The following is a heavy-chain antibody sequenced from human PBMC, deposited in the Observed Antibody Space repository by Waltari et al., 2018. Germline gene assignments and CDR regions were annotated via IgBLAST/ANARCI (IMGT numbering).Heavy chain of an antibody. V-gene: IGHV3-48*04. CDR3: AREAYSSSWFFDL. D-gene: IGHD6-13*01. Sequence: EAQLVESGGGLVQPGGSLRLSCAASGFTFSSYSMNWVRQAPGKGLEWISYILSTSSGIYYADSVRGRFTISRDNAKNSLYLQMNSLRAEDTAVYYCAREAYSSSWFFDLWGQGTVVTVSS. CDR1: GFTFSSYS. J-gene: IGHJ3*01. CDR2: ILSTSSGI.